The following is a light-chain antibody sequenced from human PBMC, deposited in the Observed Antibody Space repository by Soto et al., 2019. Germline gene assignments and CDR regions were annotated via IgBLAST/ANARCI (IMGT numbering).Light chain of an antibody. J-gene: IGKJ5*01. CDR2: GAS. CDR1: QSINNK. CDR3: QQYNNWPPIT. Sequence: EIVMTQSPATLSVSPGERATLSCRASQSINNKVAWYQQKPGQAPRLLIYGASTRATGISARFSGSGSGTEFTLTISSLQSEDFAVYYCQQYNNWPPITFGQGTRLEIK. V-gene: IGKV3-15*01.